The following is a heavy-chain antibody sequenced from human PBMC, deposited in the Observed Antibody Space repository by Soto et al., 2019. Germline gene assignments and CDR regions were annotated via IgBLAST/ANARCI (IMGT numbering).Heavy chain of an antibody. Sequence: PGGSLRLSCAASGFTFSSYGMHWVRQAPGKGLEWVAVISYDGSNKYYADSVKGRFTISRDNSKNTLYLQMNSLRAEDTAVYYCAKSVKKSHYYYYYMDVWGKGTTVTVSS. J-gene: IGHJ6*03. CDR2: ISYDGSNK. CDR3: AKSVKKSHYYYYYMDV. V-gene: IGHV3-30*18. CDR1: GFTFSSYG.